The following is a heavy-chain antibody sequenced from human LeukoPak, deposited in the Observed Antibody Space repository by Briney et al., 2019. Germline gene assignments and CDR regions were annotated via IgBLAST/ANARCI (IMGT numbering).Heavy chain of an antibody. D-gene: IGHD3-22*01. CDR2: FDPEDGET. V-gene: IGHV1-24*01. CDR3: ATAYDSSGYYADAFDI. J-gene: IGHJ3*02. CDR1: GYTLTELS. Sequence: ASVKVSCKVSGYTLTELSMHWVRQAPGKGLEWMGGFDPEDGETIYAQKFQGRVTITEDTSTDTAYMELSSLRSEDTAVYYCATAYDSSGYYADAFDIWGQGTMVTVSS.